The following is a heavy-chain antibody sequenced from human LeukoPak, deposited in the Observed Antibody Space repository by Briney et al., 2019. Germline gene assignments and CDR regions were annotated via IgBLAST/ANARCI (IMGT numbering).Heavy chain of an antibody. CDR2: ISGSGDSA. CDR1: GFTFSSYA. V-gene: IGHV3-23*01. CDR3: AKTRVYCSGGSCYSDY. J-gene: IGHJ4*02. D-gene: IGHD2-15*01. Sequence: GGSLRLSCAASGFTFSSYAMTWVRQAPGEGLEWVSAISGSGDSALYADSVKSRLTTSRHNSKKTLYLQMNSLRAEDTAAYYCAKTRVYCSGGSCYSDYWGQGTLVTVSS.